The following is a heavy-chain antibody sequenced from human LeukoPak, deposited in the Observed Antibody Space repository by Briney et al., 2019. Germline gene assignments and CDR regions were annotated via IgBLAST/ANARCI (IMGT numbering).Heavy chain of an antibody. CDR3: AILGYYGSGSYYIDLFDY. J-gene: IGHJ4*02. Sequence: SVKVSCKASGGTFSSYAISWVRQAPGQGLEWMGRIIPILGMANYAQKFQGRVTITADKSTSTAYMELSSLRSEDTAVYYCAILGYYGSGSYYIDLFDYWGQGTLVTVSS. D-gene: IGHD3-10*01. CDR2: IIPILGMA. V-gene: IGHV1-69*04. CDR1: GGTFSSYA.